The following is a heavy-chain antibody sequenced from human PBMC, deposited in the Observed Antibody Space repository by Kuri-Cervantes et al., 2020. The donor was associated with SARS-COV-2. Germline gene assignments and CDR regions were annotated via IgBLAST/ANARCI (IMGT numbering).Heavy chain of an antibody. CDR3: ARAPLHYDFWSGGFDY. Sequence: ASVKVSCKASGYTFTGYYMHWVRQAPGQGLEWMGWINPNSGGTNYAQKFQGWVTMTRDTSISTAYMELSRLRSDDTAVYYCARAPLHYDFWSGGFDYWGQGTLVTVSS. D-gene: IGHD3-3*01. J-gene: IGHJ4*02. V-gene: IGHV1-2*04. CDR1: GYTFTGYY. CDR2: INPNSGGT.